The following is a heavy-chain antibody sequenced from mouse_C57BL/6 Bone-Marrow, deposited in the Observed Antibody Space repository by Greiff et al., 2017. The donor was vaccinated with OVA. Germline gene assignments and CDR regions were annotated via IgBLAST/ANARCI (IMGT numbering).Heavy chain of an antibody. J-gene: IGHJ4*01. D-gene: IGHD2-4*01. CDR2: INPNNGGT. CDR1: GYTFTDYN. CDR3: AREGGLRRAMDY. V-gene: IGHV1-18*01. Sequence: EVQLVESGPELVKPGASVKIPCKASGYTFTDYNMDWVKQSHGKSLEWIGDINPNNGGTIYNQKFKGKATLTVDKSSSTAYMELRSLTSEDTAVYYCAREGGLRRAMDYWGQGTSVTVSS.